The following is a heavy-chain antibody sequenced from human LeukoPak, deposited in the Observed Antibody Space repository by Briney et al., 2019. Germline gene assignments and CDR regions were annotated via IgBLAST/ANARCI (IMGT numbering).Heavy chain of an antibody. V-gene: IGHV4-34*01. Sequence: PSETLSLTCAVYGGSFSGYYWSWIRQPPGKGLEWIGEINHSGGTNYNPSLKSRVTISVYTSKNQFSLKLSSVTAADTTVYYCARGRSYYDFWSGYHPAFDIWGQGTMVTVSS. J-gene: IGHJ3*02. CDR2: INHSGGT. CDR3: ARGRSYYDFWSGYHPAFDI. D-gene: IGHD3-3*01. CDR1: GGSFSGYY.